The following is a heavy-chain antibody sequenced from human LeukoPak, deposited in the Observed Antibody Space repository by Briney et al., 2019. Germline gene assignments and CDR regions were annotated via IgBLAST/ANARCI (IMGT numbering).Heavy chain of an antibody. D-gene: IGHD1-1*01. CDR2: ISAHSGNT. J-gene: IGHJ4*02. Sequence: GASVTVSCKTSGYTFSTYGITWVRQAPGQGFQWMGWISAHSGNTKYAENFQGRISLTTDTSATTAYMELRSLTSDDTAVYYCARDLSSGGWTLEFDYWGQGSLVTVAS. CDR3: ARDLSSGGWTLEFDY. CDR1: GYTFSTYG. V-gene: IGHV1-18*01.